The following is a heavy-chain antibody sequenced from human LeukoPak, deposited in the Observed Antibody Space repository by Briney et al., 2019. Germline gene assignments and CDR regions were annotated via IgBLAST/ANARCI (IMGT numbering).Heavy chain of an antibody. Sequence: GGSLRLSCTASGFTFSSYAMHWVRQAPGKGLEWVAIISYDGSNKYYADSVKGRFTISRDNSKNTLYLQMNSLKTEDTAVYYCTTAGQQLDGDYWGQGTPVTVSS. J-gene: IGHJ4*02. CDR1: GFTFSSYA. CDR2: ISYDGSNK. CDR3: TTAGQQLDGDY. V-gene: IGHV3-30*04. D-gene: IGHD6-13*01.